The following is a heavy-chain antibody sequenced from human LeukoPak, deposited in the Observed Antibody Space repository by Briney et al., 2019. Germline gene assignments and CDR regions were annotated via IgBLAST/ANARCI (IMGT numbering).Heavy chain of an antibody. V-gene: IGHV3-20*04. CDR1: GFTFDDYG. J-gene: IGHJ4*02. D-gene: IGHD3-16*01. CDR3: ARVEGGAFDY. CDR2: INWNGGST. Sequence: GGSLRLSCAASGFTFDDYGMSWVRHAPGKGLEWVSGINWNGGSTGYADSVKGRFTISRDNVKNSLYLQMNSLRAEDTALYYCARVEGGAFDYWGQGTLVTVSS.